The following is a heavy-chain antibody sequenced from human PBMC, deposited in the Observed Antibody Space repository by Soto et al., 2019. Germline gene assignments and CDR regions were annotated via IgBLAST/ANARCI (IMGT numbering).Heavy chain of an antibody. V-gene: IGHV3-53*01. CDR1: GLSVVGSY. D-gene: IGHD3-10*01. CDR3: AKARGAMVRGAAFYFDY. Sequence: PGGSLRLSCAASGLSVVGSYMNWFRQSEQKGLEWISVVYPDDNTYYAESVRGRFTISRDRSKNTVSLQMNSLRAEDTAVYYCAKARGAMVRGAAFYFDYWGQGTLVTVSS. CDR2: VYPDDNT. J-gene: IGHJ4*02.